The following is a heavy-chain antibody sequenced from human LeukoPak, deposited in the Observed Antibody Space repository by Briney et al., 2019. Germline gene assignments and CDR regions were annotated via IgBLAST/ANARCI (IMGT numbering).Heavy chain of an antibody. CDR3: AKSTSSSSAAYYYYGMDV. CDR1: GFTFSSYA. J-gene: IGHJ6*02. V-gene: IGHV3-23*01. Sequence: GGSLRLSCAASGFTFSSYAMSWVRQAPGKGLEWVSAISGSGGSTYYADSMKGRFTISRDNSKNTLYLQMNSLRAEDTAVYYCAKSTSSSSAAYYYYGMDVWGQGTTITVSS. D-gene: IGHD6-6*01. CDR2: ISGSGGST.